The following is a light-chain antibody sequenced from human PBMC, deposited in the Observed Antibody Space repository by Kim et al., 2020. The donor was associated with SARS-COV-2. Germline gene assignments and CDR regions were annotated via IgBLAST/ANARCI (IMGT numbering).Light chain of an antibody. CDR1: QSVSSN. Sequence: EIVLTQSPGSLSLSPGERATLSCRASQSVSSNLAWYQQKPGQAPRLLIYGASYRPAGIPDRFSGSGSGTDFTLTISRLEPEDFAVYFCQQYGHSPYTFGQGTKLEI. J-gene: IGKJ2*01. CDR3: QQYGHSPYT. CDR2: GAS. V-gene: IGKV3-20*01.